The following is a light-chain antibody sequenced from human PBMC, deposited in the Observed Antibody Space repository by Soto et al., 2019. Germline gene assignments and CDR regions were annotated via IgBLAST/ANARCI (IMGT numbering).Light chain of an antibody. CDR1: EDISTW. Sequence: DIQVTQSPSSVSASVGDRVTITCLSSEDISTWLAWYQQKPGKAPKLLIYAASSLQSGVPSRFSGSGSGTDFTLTISSLQPEDFATYYCQHADSFPLITFGQGTRLEIK. CDR3: QHADSFPLIT. V-gene: IGKV1-12*01. CDR2: AAS. J-gene: IGKJ5*01.